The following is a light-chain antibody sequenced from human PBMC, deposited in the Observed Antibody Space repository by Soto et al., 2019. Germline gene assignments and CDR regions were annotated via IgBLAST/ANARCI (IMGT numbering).Light chain of an antibody. CDR2: GAS. CDR3: QQYDASQWT. Sequence: FVLTQSPGTLSLSPGERVTLSCRASQSVTSRYFSWYQQKPGHPPRLLISGASSRATGIPERFTGSGSGPDFTLTISRLEPEDFAVYYCQQYDASQWTFGQGTRVEIK. J-gene: IGKJ1*01. V-gene: IGKV3-20*01. CDR1: QSVTSRY.